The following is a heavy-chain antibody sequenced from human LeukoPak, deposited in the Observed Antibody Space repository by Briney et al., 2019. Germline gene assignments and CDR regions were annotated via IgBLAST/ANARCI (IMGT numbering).Heavy chain of an antibody. D-gene: IGHD3-10*01. V-gene: IGHV3-23*01. CDR3: AKRGVVIRVILVGFHKEAYYFDS. J-gene: IGHJ4*02. Sequence: GGSLRLSCAVSGITLSNYGMSWVRQAPGKGLEWVAGISGRGGRTNYADSVKGRFTISRENSKNTLYLQMNSLRAEDTAVYFCAKRGVVIRVILVGFHKEAYYFDSWGQGALVTVSS. CDR2: ISGRGGRT. CDR1: GITLSNYG.